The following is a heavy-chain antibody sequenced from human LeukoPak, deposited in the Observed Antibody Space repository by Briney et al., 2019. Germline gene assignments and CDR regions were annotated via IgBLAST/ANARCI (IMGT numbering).Heavy chain of an antibody. Sequence: PGGSLRLSCAASGFTFTSYSMNWVRQAPGKGLEWVSYISGSSSDIHYADSVKGRFTISRDNANNSLYLQMNSLRAEDTAVYYCARQSWDYTSCSVCYFDYWGQGTLVTVSS. CDR2: ISGSSSDI. D-gene: IGHD2-2*01. CDR1: GFTFTSYS. CDR3: ARQSWDYTSCSVCYFDY. V-gene: IGHV3-21*05. J-gene: IGHJ4*02.